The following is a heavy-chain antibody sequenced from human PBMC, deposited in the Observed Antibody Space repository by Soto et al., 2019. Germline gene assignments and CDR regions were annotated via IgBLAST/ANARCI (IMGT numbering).Heavy chain of an antibody. D-gene: IGHD5-18*01. CDR2: INAGNGNT. Sequence: CKGAGYTNTSDPRHWLRQEPGQRLEWMGWINAGNGNTKYSQKFQGRVTITRDTSASTAYMELSSLRSEDTAVYYCARVERRGYSYGSVVSDYYYYMDVWGKGTTVTVSS. CDR3: ARVERRGYSYGSVVSDYYYYMDV. J-gene: IGHJ6*03. V-gene: IGHV1-3*01. CDR1: GYTNTSDP.